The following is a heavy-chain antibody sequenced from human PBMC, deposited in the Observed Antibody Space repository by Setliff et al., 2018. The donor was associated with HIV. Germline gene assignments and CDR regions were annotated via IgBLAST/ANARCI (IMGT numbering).Heavy chain of an antibody. Sequence: ASVKVSCKASGYTFTDYYIHWVRQAPGQGLEWMGWISPYNGNTEYERKVQGRVAMTTDTSTSTAYMELRSLRSDDTAVYFCAREYRATLNFRVAFDIWGQGTMVTVSS. J-gene: IGHJ3*02. CDR2: ISPYNGNT. V-gene: IGHV1-18*04. CDR3: AREYRATLNFRVAFDI. CDR1: GYTFTDYY. D-gene: IGHD3-10*01.